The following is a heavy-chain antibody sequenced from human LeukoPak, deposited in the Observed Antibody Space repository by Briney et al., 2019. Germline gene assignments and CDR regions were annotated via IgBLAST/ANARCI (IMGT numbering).Heavy chain of an antibody. Sequence: GASVKVSCKASGYTFTGYYMHWVRQAPGQGLEWMGWINPNSGGTNYAQKFQGRVTMTRDTSISTAYMELSRLRSDDTAVYYCARDRTAAAGIQVDYWGQGTLVTVSS. CDR1: GYTFTGYY. V-gene: IGHV1-2*02. J-gene: IGHJ4*02. CDR3: ARDRTAAAGIQVDY. CDR2: INPNSGGT. D-gene: IGHD6-13*01.